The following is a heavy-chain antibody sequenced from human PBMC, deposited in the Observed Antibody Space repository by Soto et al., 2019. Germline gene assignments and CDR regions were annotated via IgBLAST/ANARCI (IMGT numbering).Heavy chain of an antibody. CDR1: GGSIGTYY. D-gene: IGHD3-16*01. CDR2: GYYSGST. CDR3: ARTLGGYFDY. V-gene: IGHV4-59*01. Sequence: QVQLQESGPGLVKPSETLSLTCSVSGGSIGTYYWNWIRQPPGKGLEWIGYGYYSGSTYYNPSLKSRVTISVDTSKNQFSLKLSSVTSADTAVYYCARTLGGYFDYWGQGTLVTVSS. J-gene: IGHJ4*02.